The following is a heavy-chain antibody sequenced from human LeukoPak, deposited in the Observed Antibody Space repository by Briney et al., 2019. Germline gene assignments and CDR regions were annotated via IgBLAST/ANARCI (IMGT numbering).Heavy chain of an antibody. CDR1: GGSFSGYY. D-gene: IGHD2-2*01. CDR3: ARLGYCSSTSCYHLQRNWFDP. CDR2: INHSGST. V-gene: IGHV4-34*01. J-gene: IGHJ5*02. Sequence: SETLSLTCAVYGGSFSGYYWSWIRQPPGKGLEWIGEINHSGSTNYNPSLKSRVTISVDTSKNQFSLKLSSVTAADTAVYYCARLGYCSSTSCYHLQRNWFDPWGQGTLVTVSS.